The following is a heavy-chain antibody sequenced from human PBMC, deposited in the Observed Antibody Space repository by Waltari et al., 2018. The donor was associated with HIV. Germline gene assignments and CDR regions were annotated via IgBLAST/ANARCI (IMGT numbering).Heavy chain of an antibody. Sequence: EVQVVESGGGLVQPGGSLRLSCAASGFTFSSYEMNWVGQAPGKGLEWVSYISSSGSTIYFADSVKGRFTMSRDNAKNSLYLRMNSLRAEDTAVYYCARAFMIRGTGAFDIWGQGTMV. D-gene: IGHD3-10*01. CDR2: ISSSGSTI. CDR3: ARAFMIRGTGAFDI. J-gene: IGHJ3*02. V-gene: IGHV3-48*03. CDR1: GFTFSSYE.